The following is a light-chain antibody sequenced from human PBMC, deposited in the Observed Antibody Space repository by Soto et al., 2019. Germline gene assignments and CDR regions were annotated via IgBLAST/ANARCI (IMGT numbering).Light chain of an antibody. CDR1: QGISSY. J-gene: IGKJ3*01. CDR2: AAS. V-gene: IGKV1-9*01. Sequence: DIQLTQSPSFLSASVGDRVTITCRASQGISSYLAWYQQKPGKAPKLLIYAASTLQSGVPSRFSGSASVTEFSLPISSLQPEDFATYYCQQLNSYPGFTFGPGTKVDIK. CDR3: QQLNSYPGFT.